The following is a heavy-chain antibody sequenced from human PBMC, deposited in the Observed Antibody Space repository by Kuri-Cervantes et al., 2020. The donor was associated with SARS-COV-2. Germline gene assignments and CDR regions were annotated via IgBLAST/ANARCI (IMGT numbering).Heavy chain of an antibody. CDR1: GGSISSSSYY. J-gene: IGHJ3*02. CDR3: ATPARPGAFDAFDI. CDR2: IYYSGST. V-gene: IGHV4-39*01. Sequence: SETLSLTCTVSGGSISSSSYYWGWIRRPPGKGLEWIGSIYYSGSTYYNPSLKSRVTISVDTSKNQFSLKLSSVTAADTAVYYCATPARPGAFDAFDIWGQGTMVTVSS. D-gene: IGHD6-6*01.